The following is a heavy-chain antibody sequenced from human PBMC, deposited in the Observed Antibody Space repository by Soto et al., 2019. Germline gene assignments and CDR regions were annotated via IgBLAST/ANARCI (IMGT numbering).Heavy chain of an antibody. J-gene: IGHJ4*02. CDR1: GFTFSSYG. CDR3: AKDLIRGYSGYDTGSPDY. Sequence: PGGSLRLSCAASGFTFSSYGMHWVRQAPGKGLEWVAVISYDGSNKYYADSVKGRFTISRDNSKNTLYLQMNSLRAEDTSVYYCAKDLIRGYSGYDTGSPDYWGQGTLVTVSS. CDR2: ISYDGSNK. V-gene: IGHV3-30*18. D-gene: IGHD5-12*01.